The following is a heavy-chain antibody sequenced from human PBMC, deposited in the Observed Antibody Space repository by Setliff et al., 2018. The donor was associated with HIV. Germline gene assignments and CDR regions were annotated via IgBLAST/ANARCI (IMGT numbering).Heavy chain of an antibody. Sequence: GGSLRLSCAASGFTVSSNYMSWVRQAPGKGLEWVSVIYSDGSTYYADSVKGRFTISRDNSKNTLYLQMNSLRAEDTAVYYCARSPYYYDSGGYPPDYWGQGTLVTVSS. CDR1: GFTVSSNY. CDR3: ARSPYYYDSGGYPPDY. V-gene: IGHV3-53*01. J-gene: IGHJ4*02. CDR2: IYSDGST. D-gene: IGHD3-22*01.